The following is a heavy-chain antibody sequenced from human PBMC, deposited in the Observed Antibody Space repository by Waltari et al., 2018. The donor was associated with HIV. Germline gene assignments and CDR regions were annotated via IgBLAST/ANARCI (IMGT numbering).Heavy chain of an antibody. J-gene: IGHJ4*02. CDR3: ARAPYGEEKFFDH. CDR2: SMPMLWIP. CDR1: GGNFIRYS. Sequence: QVNLVQSGAEVKRPGSSVRVSCKLSGGNFIRYSFNWVRQVPGQGLEWMGGSMPMLWIPDYARKFRGRVTLNADASTSTVSLELNNLTSEDTALYFCARAPYGEEKFFDHWGQGTLVSVSP. D-gene: IGHD4-17*01. V-gene: IGHV1-69*12.